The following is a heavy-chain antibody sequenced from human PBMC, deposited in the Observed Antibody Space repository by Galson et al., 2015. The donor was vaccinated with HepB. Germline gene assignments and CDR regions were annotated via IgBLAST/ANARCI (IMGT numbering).Heavy chain of an antibody. CDR2: IIPILGIA. D-gene: IGHD6-19*01. J-gene: IGHJ3*02. CDR1: GGTFSSYA. V-gene: IGHV1-69*10. CDR3: ATHIAVAGQDAFDI. Sequence: SVKVSCKASGGTFSSYAISWVRQAPGQGLEWMGGIIPILGIANYAQKFQGRVTITADKSTSTAYMELSSLRSEDTAVYYCATHIAVAGQDAFDIWGQGTMVTVSS.